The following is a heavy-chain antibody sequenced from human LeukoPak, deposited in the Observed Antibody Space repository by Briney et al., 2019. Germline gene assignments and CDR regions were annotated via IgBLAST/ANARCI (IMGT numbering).Heavy chain of an antibody. CDR2: IRGSGSGM. CDR3: ARDDNWGFDY. D-gene: IGHD7-27*01. V-gene: IGHV3-48*04. CDR1: GFTFSSCV. J-gene: IGHJ4*02. Sequence: GGSLRLSCAASGFTFSSCVMVWVRQAPGKGLEWVANIRGSGSGMGYGSYYGDSVKGRFTISRDNAKTSLYLQMNGLRADDTAVYYCARDDNWGFDYWGQGALVTVSS.